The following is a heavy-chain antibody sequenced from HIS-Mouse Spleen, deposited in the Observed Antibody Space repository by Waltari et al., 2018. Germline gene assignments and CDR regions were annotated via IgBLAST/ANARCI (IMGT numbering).Heavy chain of an antibody. CDR1: GFTCSSYG. Sequence: QVQLVESGGGVVQPGRSLRLAWSASGFTCSSYGMHWVGKAPGKGLEWVAVISYDGSNKYYADSVKGRFTISRDNSKNTLYLQMNSLRAEDTAVYYCAKDRGSQFDYWGQGTLVTVSS. D-gene: IGHD1-26*01. CDR3: AKDRGSQFDY. CDR2: ISYDGSNK. J-gene: IGHJ4*02. V-gene: IGHV3-30*18.